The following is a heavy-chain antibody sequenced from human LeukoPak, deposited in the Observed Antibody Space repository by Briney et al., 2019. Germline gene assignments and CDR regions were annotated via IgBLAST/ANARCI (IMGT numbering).Heavy chain of an antibody. V-gene: IGHV4-4*07. Sequence: SETLSLTCTVSGGSISSYYWSWIRQPAGKGLEWIGRIYTSGSTNYDPSLKSRVTMSVDTSKNQFSQKLSSVTAADTAVYYCARDGPYYGRYISYFDYWGQGTLVTVSS. D-gene: IGHD3-10*01. J-gene: IGHJ4*02. CDR1: GGSISSYY. CDR2: IYTSGST. CDR3: ARDGPYYGRYISYFDY.